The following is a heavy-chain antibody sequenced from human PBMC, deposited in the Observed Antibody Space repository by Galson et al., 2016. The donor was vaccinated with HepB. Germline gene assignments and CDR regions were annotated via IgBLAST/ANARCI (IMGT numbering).Heavy chain of an antibody. V-gene: IGHV3-74*01. CDR3: TRDDSYGLDV. CDR1: DFTFSGRW. CDR2: INADGTST. Sequence: SLRLSCAASDFTFSGRWMHWVRQVPGTGLVRVSYINADGTSTTYADSAKGRFTIFRDNAKKTVHLQMDSLRAEDTAIYYCTRDDSYGLDVWGQGTTVTVSS. J-gene: IGHJ6*02. D-gene: IGHD2-21*02.